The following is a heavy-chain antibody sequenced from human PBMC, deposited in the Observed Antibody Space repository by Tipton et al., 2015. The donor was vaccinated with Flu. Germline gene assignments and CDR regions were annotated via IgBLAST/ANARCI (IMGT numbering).Heavy chain of an antibody. CDR2: ISHSGST. J-gene: IGHJ6*02. CDR3: ARRTYYYGSGTSDV. CDR1: GYSISSAYY. D-gene: IGHD3-10*01. V-gene: IGHV4-38-2*01. Sequence: GLVKPSETLSLTCAVSGYSISSAYYWGWIRQPPGKGLEWIGSISHSGSTYYNPSLKSRVTMSLDTSKNQFSLNLSSVTAADTAVFYCARRTYYYGSGTSDVWGQGTTVTVSS.